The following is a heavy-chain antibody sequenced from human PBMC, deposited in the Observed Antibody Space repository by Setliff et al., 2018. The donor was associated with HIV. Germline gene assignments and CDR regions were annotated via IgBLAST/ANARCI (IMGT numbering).Heavy chain of an antibody. D-gene: IGHD5-18*01. Sequence: ETLSLTCTVSGGSISSNNYYWGWVRQPPGKGLEWIGSIYYTGGTYYNPSLKSRVTISVDMSKNQFSLKLSSVTAADTAVYYCAREAGIQLWLWKDYYYYYMDVWGKGTTVTVS. CDR3: AREAGIQLWLWKDYYYYYMDV. V-gene: IGHV4-39*07. J-gene: IGHJ6*03. CDR1: GGSISSNNYY. CDR2: IYYTGGT.